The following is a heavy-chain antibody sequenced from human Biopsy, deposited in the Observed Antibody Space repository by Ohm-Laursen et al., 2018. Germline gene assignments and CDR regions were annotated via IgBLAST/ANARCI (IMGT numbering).Heavy chain of an antibody. D-gene: IGHD4-23*01. Sequence: GTLSLTCTVSGGSFTGHYWSWIRQPPGKGLEWIGYISYTGYTSYNASLKSRVTISVDTSRNHFSLRLSSLTAADTAVYYCARGSNDFGGLYFPRWGQGTLLTVPS. CDR3: ARGSNDFGGLYFPR. J-gene: IGHJ4*02. CDR1: GGSFTGHY. V-gene: IGHV4-59*11. CDR2: ISYTGYT.